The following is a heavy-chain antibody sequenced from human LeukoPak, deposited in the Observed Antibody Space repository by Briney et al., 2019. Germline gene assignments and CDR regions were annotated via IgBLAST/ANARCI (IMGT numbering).Heavy chain of an antibody. Sequence: SETLSLTCTVSDCSITSYYWSWIRQPPGKGLEWIGYIHYSGSTNYNPSLKSRVTISVDTSKNQFSLKLNSVTAADTAVYYCARDPRVTTGNYMDVWGKGTTVTISS. J-gene: IGHJ6*03. D-gene: IGHD4-11*01. CDR3: ARDPRVTTGNYMDV. V-gene: IGHV4-59*12. CDR1: DCSITSYY. CDR2: IHYSGST.